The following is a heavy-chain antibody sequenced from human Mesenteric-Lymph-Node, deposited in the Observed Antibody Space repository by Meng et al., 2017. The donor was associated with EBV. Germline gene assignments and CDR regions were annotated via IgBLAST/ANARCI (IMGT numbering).Heavy chain of an antibody. CDR3: ASRNGSGSYVGFDP. CDR2: IYHSGIT. D-gene: IGHD3-10*01. Sequence: QLQQAGPGLVEPSGPLSLTCAVSGGSICSGRWLKWVRQPPGKGLEWIGQIYHSGITYFNPSLADRITISVDKSKKILSLNLTSVTAADSAVYFCASRNGSGSYVGFDPWGQGTLVTVSS. J-gene: IGHJ5*02. CDR1: GGSICSGRW. V-gene: IGHV4-4*02.